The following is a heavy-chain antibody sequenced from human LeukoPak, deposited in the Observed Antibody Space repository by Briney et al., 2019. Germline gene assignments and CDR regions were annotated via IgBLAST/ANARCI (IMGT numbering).Heavy chain of an antibody. V-gene: IGHV4-59*01. CDR1: GGSISSYY. J-gene: IGHJ4*02. CDR2: IYYSGST. CDR3: ARGTIAAAGYYFDY. D-gene: IGHD6-13*01. Sequence: SETLSLTCTVSGGSISSYYWSWIRQPPGKGLEWIGYIYYSGSTNYNPSLKSRVTISVDTSKNQFSLKLNSVTAADTAVYYCARGTIAAAGYYFDYWGQGTLVTVSS.